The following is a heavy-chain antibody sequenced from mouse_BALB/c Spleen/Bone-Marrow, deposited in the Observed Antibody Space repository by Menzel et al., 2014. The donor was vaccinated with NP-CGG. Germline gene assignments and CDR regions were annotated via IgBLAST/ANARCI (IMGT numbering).Heavy chain of an antibody. D-gene: IGHD1-1*01. Sequence: VQLQQSGAELMKPGASVKISCKATGYTFSNYWIDWVKQRPGHGLEWIGEILPGSGTANYNEKFKGKATFTADTSSNTAYMQLSSLTSEDSALYYCARASVVPYYFDFGGQGTTLTVSS. CDR3: ARASVVPYYFDF. CDR2: ILPGSGTA. V-gene: IGHV1-9*01. J-gene: IGHJ2*01. CDR1: GYTFSNYW.